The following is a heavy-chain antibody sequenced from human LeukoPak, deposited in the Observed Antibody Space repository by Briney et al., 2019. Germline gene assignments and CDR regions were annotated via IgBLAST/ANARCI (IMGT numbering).Heavy chain of an antibody. CDR1: GFLFSRCA. CDR3: AKVKSSLTLIGA. V-gene: IGHV3-23*01. CDR2: ISGAGDIA. J-gene: IGHJ5*02. Sequence: GGSLRLSCAASGFLFSRCAMSWVRQAPGKGLEWVSSISGAGDIAHYAESVKGRFTISRDNSGNTLYVQMDSLRAEDTAAYYCAKVKSSLTLIGAWGQGTLVTVSS. D-gene: IGHD2-8*01.